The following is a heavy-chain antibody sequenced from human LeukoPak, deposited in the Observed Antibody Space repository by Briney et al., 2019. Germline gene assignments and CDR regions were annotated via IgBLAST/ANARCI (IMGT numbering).Heavy chain of an antibody. CDR1: GFTFSGYA. CDR2: IKSKTDGGTT. Sequence: GGSLRLSCAASGFTFSGYAMNWVRQAPGKGLEWVGRIKSKTDGGTTDYAAPVKGRFTISRDDSKNTLYLQMNSLKTEDTAVYYCTTGQNYYDSSGYRRDYWGQGTLVTVSS. D-gene: IGHD3-22*01. V-gene: IGHV3-15*07. J-gene: IGHJ4*02. CDR3: TTGQNYYDSSGYRRDY.